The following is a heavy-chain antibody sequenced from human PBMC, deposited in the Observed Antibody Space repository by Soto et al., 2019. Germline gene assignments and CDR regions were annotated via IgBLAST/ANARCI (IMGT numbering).Heavy chain of an antibody. J-gene: IGHJ6*02. CDR3: ARDNLHVTTNPMRDYYYYGMDV. V-gene: IGHV1-69*13. D-gene: IGHD4-17*01. CDR1: GGTFSSYA. CDR2: IIPIFGTA. Sequence: ASVKVSCKASGGTFSSYAISWVRQAPGQGLEWMGGIIPIFGTANYAQKFQGRVTITADESTSTAYMELSSLRSEDTAVYYCARDNLHVTTNPMRDYYYYGMDVWGQGTTVTVSS.